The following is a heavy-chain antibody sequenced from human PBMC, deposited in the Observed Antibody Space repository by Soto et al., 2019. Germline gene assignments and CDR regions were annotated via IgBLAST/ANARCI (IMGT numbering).Heavy chain of an antibody. CDR2: IRYDGSDK. Sequence: QVQLVESGGGVVQPGRSLRLSCAASGFTFSSYGVHWVRQAPGKGLEWVAVIRYDGSDKDYADSVSGRFTISRDNSKNTLYLQMNNLRAEDTAVYYCARGIRDVSSPTGWYFELWGRGTLVTVSS. D-gene: IGHD6-6*01. CDR3: ARGIRDVSSPTGWYFEL. V-gene: IGHV3-33*01. J-gene: IGHJ2*01. CDR1: GFTFSSYG.